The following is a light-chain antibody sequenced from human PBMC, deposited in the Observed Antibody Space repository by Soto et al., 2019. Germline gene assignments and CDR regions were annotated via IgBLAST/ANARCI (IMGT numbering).Light chain of an antibody. CDR1: SSDVGGYKY. CDR2: DVN. J-gene: IGLJ2*01. Sequence: QSARTQPASVSGSPGQSINISCTGTSSDVGGYKYVSWYQQHPGKAPKLMIYDVNNRPSGVSNRFSASKSGNTASLTISGLQGEDEADYYCSSYTSSSSLVFGGGTKLTVL. CDR3: SSYTSSSSLV. V-gene: IGLV2-14*01.